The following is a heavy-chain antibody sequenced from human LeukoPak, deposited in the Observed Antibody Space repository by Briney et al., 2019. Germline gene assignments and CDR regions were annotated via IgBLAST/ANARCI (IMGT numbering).Heavy chain of an antibody. CDR3: ARCSSSWYEYYFDY. CDR1: GFTFSSYA. D-gene: IGHD6-13*01. Sequence: GGSLRLSCAASGFTFSSYAMSWVRQAPGKGLEWVSGINWNGGSTGYADSVKGRFTISRDNAKNSVYLQMNSLRAEDTALYYCARCSSSWYEYYFDYWGQGTLVTVSS. CDR2: INWNGGST. J-gene: IGHJ4*02. V-gene: IGHV3-20*04.